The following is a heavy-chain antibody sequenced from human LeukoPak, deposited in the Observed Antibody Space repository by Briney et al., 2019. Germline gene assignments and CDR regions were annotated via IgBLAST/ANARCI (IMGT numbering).Heavy chain of an antibody. CDR1: GFTFSSYE. D-gene: IGHD3-10*01. V-gene: IGHV3-48*03. CDR3: ARSRGSGSYSDY. CDR2: ISSSGSTI. Sequence: GGSLRLSCAASGFTFSSYEMNWVRQAPGKGREWVSYISSSGSTIYYADSVKGRFTISRDNAKNSLYLQMNSLRAEDTAVYYCARSRGSGSYSDYWGQGTLVTVSS. J-gene: IGHJ4*02.